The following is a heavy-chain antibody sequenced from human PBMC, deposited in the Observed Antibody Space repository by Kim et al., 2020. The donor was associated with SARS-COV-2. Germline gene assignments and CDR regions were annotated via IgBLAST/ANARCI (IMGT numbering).Heavy chain of an antibody. J-gene: IGHJ6*02. CDR3: ARDHLITMVRGVIRGSYYYYGMDV. CDR1: GFTFSSYW. Sequence: GGSLRLSCAASGFTFSSYWMSWVRQAPGKGLEWVANIKQDGSEKYYVDSVKGRFTISRDNAKNSLYLQMNSLRAEDTAVYYCARDHLITMVRGVIRGSYYYYGMDVWGQGTTVTVSS. V-gene: IGHV3-7*03. D-gene: IGHD3-10*01. CDR2: IKQDGSEK.